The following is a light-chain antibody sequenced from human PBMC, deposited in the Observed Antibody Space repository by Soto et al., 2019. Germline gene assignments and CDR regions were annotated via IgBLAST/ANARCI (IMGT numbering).Light chain of an antibody. Sequence: QSALTQPASVSGSPGQSITISCTGTRSDVGRYNDVSWYQQRPGTAPKLIIFEVTSRPSGVSARFSGSKSGNTASLTISGLQAEDEGDYFCSSYSTTSSPHFLFGGGTKLTVL. CDR2: EVT. V-gene: IGLV2-14*01. CDR1: RSDVGRYND. J-gene: IGLJ2*01. CDR3: SSYSTTSSPHFL.